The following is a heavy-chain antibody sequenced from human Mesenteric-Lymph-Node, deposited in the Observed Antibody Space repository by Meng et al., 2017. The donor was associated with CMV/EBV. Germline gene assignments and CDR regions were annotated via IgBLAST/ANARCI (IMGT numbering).Heavy chain of an antibody. CDR3: ARSRDDVLHSNDY. CDR1: SITSSNW. Sequence: SITSSNWWSCVGQPPGKGLEWIGEVYYIGSTSSIPSNYNPSLKTRVTISVDKSKNQFSLRLSSVTAADTAVYYCARSRDDVLHSNDYWGQGTLVTVSS. D-gene: IGHD3-9*01. CDR2: VYYIGST. J-gene: IGHJ4*02. V-gene: IGHV4-4*02.